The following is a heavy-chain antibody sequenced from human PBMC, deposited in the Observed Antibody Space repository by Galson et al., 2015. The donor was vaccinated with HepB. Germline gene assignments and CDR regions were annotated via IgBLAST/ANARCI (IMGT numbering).Heavy chain of an antibody. J-gene: IGHJ4*02. CDR2: INFSGNT. Sequence: KGLEWLGYINFSGNTNYNPSLKSRVTISVDRSTNQFSLKLSSVTAADTAVYYCARGYDSSGYYGDYFDYWGQGTLVTVSS. V-gene: IGHV4-59*08. D-gene: IGHD3-22*01. CDR3: ARGYDSSGYYGDYFDY.